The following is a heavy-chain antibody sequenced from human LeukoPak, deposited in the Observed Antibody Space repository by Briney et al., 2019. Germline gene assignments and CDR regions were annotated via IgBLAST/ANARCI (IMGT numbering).Heavy chain of an antibody. V-gene: IGHV1-69*05. CDR2: IIPIFGTA. D-gene: IGHD3-10*01. Sequence: SVKVSCKASGGTFSSYAISWVRQAPGQGLEWMGGIIPIFGTANYAQKLQGRATLTTDTSTSTAYMELRSLRSDDTAVYYCARHFYGSGTYYHFDYWGQGTLVTVSS. CDR1: GGTFSSYA. J-gene: IGHJ4*02. CDR3: ARHFYGSGTYYHFDY.